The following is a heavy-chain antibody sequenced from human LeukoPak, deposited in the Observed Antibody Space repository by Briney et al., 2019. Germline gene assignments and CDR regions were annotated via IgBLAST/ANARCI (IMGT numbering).Heavy chain of an antibody. Sequence: GGSLRLSCAASGFTVSSNHMSWVRQAPGKGLEWVSVIYSGGSTYYADSVKGRFTISRDNSKNTLYLQMNSLRAEDTAVYYCARDVWDSIAVAGPFDYWGQGTLVTVSS. V-gene: IGHV3-53*01. J-gene: IGHJ4*02. CDR3: ARDVWDSIAVAGPFDY. CDR1: GFTVSSNH. CDR2: IYSGGST. D-gene: IGHD6-19*01.